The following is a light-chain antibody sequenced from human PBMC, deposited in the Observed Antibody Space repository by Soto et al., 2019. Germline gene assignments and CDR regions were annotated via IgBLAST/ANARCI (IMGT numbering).Light chain of an antibody. J-gene: IGLJ1*01. CDR1: SSDVGGYNY. V-gene: IGLV2-11*01. CDR2: DVS. Sequence: QSALTQPRSVSGSPGQSVTISCTGTSSDVGGYNYVSWYQQHPGKAPKVMIYDVSERPTGVPDRFSGSKSGNTASLTISGLQAEDEADYYCCSYAGSYSVVFGTGTKVTVL. CDR3: CSYAGSYSVV.